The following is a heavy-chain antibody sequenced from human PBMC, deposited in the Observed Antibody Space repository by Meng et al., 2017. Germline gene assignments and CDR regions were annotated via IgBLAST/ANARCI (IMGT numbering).Heavy chain of an antibody. D-gene: IGHD4-17*01. CDR3: AHRLTATSAEYFQH. V-gene: IGHV2-5*01. CDR2: IYWNDDK. Sequence: SGPTLVKPTQTLTLTCTFSGFSLSTSGVGVGWIRQPPGKALEWLALIYWNDDKRYSPSLKSRLTITKDTSKNQVVLTMTNMDPVYTATYYCAHRLTATSAEYFQHWGQGTLVTVSS. CDR1: GFSLSTSGVG. J-gene: IGHJ1*01.